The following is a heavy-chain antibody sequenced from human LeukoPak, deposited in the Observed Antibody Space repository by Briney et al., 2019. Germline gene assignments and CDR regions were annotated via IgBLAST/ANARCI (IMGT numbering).Heavy chain of an antibody. J-gene: IGHJ6*02. D-gene: IGHD3-3*01. CDR3: ARDTLLDYYYYGMDV. CDR1: GFAFSSYA. CDR2: ISYDGSNK. V-gene: IGHV3-30-3*01. Sequence: GRSLRLSCVASGFAFSSYAMHWVRQAPGKGLEWVAVISYDGSNKYYADSVKGRFTISRDNSKNTLYLQMNSLRAEDTAVYYCARDTLLDYYYYGMDVWGQGTTVTVSS.